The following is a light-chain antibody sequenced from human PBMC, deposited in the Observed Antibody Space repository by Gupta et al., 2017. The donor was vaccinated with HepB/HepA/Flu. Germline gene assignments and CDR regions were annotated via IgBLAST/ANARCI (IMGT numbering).Light chain of an antibody. CDR3: QQSYNTPWT. V-gene: IGKV1-39*01. CDR1: QSISTY. J-gene: IGKJ1*01. Sequence: DIQMTQSPSSLSASVGDRVTITCRASQSISTYLNWYQQKPGRAPKVLIYVASSLQSGVPSRFSGSGSGTHFTLTISRLQPEDFAAYYCQQSYNTPWTFGQGTKVEIK. CDR2: VAS.